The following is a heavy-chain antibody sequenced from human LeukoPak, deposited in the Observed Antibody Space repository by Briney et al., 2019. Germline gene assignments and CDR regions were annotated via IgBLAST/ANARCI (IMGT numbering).Heavy chain of an antibody. Sequence: GASVKVSCKASGYTFTSYGISWVRQAPGQGLEWMGWISAYNGNTNYAQKLQGRVTMTTDKSTSTAYMELRSLRSDDTAVYYCARDLVPVTMVRGVFYMDVWGKGTTVTVSS. CDR2: ISAYNGNT. CDR3: ARDLVPVTMVRGVFYMDV. J-gene: IGHJ6*03. CDR1: GYTFTSYG. V-gene: IGHV1-18*01. D-gene: IGHD3-10*01.